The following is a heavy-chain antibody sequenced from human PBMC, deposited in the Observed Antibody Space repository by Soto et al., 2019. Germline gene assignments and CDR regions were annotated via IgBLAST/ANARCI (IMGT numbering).Heavy chain of an antibody. V-gene: IGHV4-34*01. D-gene: IGHD3-10*01. Sequence: PSETLSLTCAVYGGSFSGYYWSWIRQPPGKGLERIGEINHSGSTNYNPSLKSRVTISVDTSKNQFSLKLSSVTAADTAVYYCARNRGSGSYYTYYYYGMDVCGQGTTVSVSS. CDR1: GGSFSGYY. J-gene: IGHJ6*01. CDR2: INHSGST. CDR3: ARNRGSGSYYTYYYYGMDV.